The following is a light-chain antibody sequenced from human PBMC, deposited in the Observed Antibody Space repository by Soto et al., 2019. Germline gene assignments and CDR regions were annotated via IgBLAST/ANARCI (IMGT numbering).Light chain of an antibody. V-gene: IGKV2-30*01. J-gene: IGKJ2*01. CDR1: QGLVYSDGNIY. Sequence: DVVMTQSPLSLPVTLGQPASISCKSTQGLVYSDGNIYLNWFHQRPGQSPRRLIHKISDRDSGVPDRFSGSWSGTDFTLEISRVEAEDVGIYYWMQGTHWPFTFGQGTKLEIK. CDR3: MQGTHWPFT. CDR2: KIS.